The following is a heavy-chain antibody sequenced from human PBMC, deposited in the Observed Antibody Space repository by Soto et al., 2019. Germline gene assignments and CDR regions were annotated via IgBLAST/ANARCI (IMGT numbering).Heavy chain of an antibody. CDR2: IRGSDTNT. V-gene: IGHV3-23*01. Sequence: EGQLLESGGGLVQPGGSLRVSCAASGFTSSSYGMNWVRQAPGKGLEWVSGIRGSDTNTQYADSVKGRFTISRDNSKNTLYLQMNSLRPEDTAVYYCTTDLRIVVGNWGQGTLVTVSS. D-gene: IGHD3-22*01. CDR1: GFTSSSYG. J-gene: IGHJ4*02. CDR3: TTDLRIVVGN.